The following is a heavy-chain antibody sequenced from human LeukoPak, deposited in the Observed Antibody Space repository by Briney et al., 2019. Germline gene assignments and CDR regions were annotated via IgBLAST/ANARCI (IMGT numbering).Heavy chain of an antibody. CDR1: GFTFGDYA. CDR3: TRDLGEMATIMEDY. CDR2: IRNKTYGGTT. V-gene: IGHV3-49*04. Sequence: PGGSLRLSCAASGFTFGDYAMTWVRQAPGKGLEWVGFIRNKTYGGTTEYAASVKGRFTISRDDSKSIAYLQMNSLKTEDTAVYYCTRDLGEMATIMEDYWGQGTLVTVSS. J-gene: IGHJ4*02. D-gene: IGHD5-24*01.